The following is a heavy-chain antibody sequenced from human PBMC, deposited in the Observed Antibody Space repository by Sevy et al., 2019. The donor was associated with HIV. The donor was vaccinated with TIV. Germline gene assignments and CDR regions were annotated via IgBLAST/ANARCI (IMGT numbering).Heavy chain of an antibody. V-gene: IGHV3-23*01. Sequence: GGSLRLSCAASGFTFSSYAMSWVRQAPGKGLEWVSSISGPGGTTYYADSVKGRFTGSRDNSKNTLYLQMNSLRSDDSALYYCAKGDEPATDYGDYVPNAFDIWGQGTMVTVSS. D-gene: IGHD4-17*01. CDR1: GFTFSSYA. J-gene: IGHJ3*02. CDR2: ISGPGGTT. CDR3: AKGDEPATDYGDYVPNAFDI.